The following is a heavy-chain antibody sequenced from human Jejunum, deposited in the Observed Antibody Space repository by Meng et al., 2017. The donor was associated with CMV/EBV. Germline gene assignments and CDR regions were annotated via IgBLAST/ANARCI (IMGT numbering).Heavy chain of an antibody. CDR3: ATSSSGFDFWTDY. V-gene: IGHV1-2*02. Sequence: ASGYPFTGYYMHWVRQAPGQGPEWMGWINPNSGDTTYPQQFQGRVTMTRDTSISTAYMELSSLRSDDTAVYYCATSSSGFDFWTDYWGQGTLVTVSS. CDR1: GYPFTGYY. D-gene: IGHD5-12*01. CDR2: INPNSGDT. J-gene: IGHJ4*02.